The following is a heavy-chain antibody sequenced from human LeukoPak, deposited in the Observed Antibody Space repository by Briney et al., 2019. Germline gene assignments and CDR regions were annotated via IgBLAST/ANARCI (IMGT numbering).Heavy chain of an antibody. CDR1: GGSISSYY. Sequence: SETLSLTCTVSGGSISSYYWSWIRQPPGKGLEWIGYISYSGSTKYNPSLKSQVTISVDTSKNQFSLRLSSVTAADTAVYYCARLATAGYLNCWGQGTLVTVSS. D-gene: IGHD6-19*01. CDR2: ISYSGST. J-gene: IGHJ4*02. V-gene: IGHV4-59*08. CDR3: ARLATAGYLNC.